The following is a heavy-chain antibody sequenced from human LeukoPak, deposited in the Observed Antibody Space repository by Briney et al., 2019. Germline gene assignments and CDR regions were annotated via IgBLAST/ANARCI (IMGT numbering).Heavy chain of an antibody. CDR3: AKDSSSSWFGGDSK. Sequence: GGSLRLSCAASGFTFSNYGLHWVRQAPGKGLKWVALISYDGSNKNYADSVKGRFTISRDNSKNTLYLQMNSLRAEDTAVYYCAKDSSSSWFGGDSKWGQGTLVTVSS. J-gene: IGHJ4*02. V-gene: IGHV3-30*18. CDR1: GFTFSNYG. D-gene: IGHD6-13*01. CDR2: ISYDGSNK.